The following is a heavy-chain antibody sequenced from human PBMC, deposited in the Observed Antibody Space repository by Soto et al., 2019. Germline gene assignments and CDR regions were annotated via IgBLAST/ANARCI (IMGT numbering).Heavy chain of an antibody. CDR2: ISCSGFST. CDR1: GFTFNTYA. CDR3: GTFTFGRPFDT. V-gene: IGHV3-23*01. D-gene: IGHD3-16*01. Sequence: GGSLRLSCAASGFTFNTYAMSWGRQAPGQGLEWVSAISCSGFSTYYADSVKGRVSISSDSSKNTLSLQMNSLSATDTAVYFCGTFTFGRPFDTWGKGTMVTVSS. J-gene: IGHJ3*02.